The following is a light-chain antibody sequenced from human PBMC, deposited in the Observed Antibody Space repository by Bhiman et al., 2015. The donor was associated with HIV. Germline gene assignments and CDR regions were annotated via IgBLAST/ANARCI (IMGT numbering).Light chain of an antibody. CDR3: SSYTSSTTWV. Sequence: QSALTQPASVSGSPGQSITISCTGTSSDIGPYNYVSWYQQHPGKAPKLIIYDVTKRPSGVSNRFSGSKSANTASLTISGLQAEDEADYYCSSYTSSTTWVFGGGTKLTVL. CDR2: DVT. J-gene: IGLJ3*02. V-gene: IGLV2-14*03. CDR1: SSDIGPYNY.